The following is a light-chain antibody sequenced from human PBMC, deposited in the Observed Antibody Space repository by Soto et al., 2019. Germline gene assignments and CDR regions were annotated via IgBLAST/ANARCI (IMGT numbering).Light chain of an antibody. J-gene: IGKJ2*01. CDR1: QSISSW. CDR2: DAS. Sequence: DIQMTQSPSSLSASVGDRVTITCRASQSISSWLAWYQQKPGKAPKLLIYDASTLATGVPSRFSGSGSGTEFTLTIGRLQTDDSATYFCQEYRTYAFGPGTKVDIK. V-gene: IGKV1-5*01. CDR3: QEYRTYA.